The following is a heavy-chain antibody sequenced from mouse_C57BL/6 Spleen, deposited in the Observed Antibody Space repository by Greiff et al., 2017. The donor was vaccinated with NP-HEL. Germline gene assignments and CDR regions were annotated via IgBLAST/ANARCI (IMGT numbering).Heavy chain of an antibody. CDR3: VRQSTSYWYFDV. Sequence: EVKLMESGGGLVQPKGSLKLSCAASGFSFNTYAMNWVRQAPGKGLEWVARIRSKSNNYATYYADSVKDSFTISRDDSESMLYLQMNNLKTKDTAMYYCVRQSTSYWYFDVWGTGTTVTVSS. CDR1: GFSFNTYA. V-gene: IGHV10-1*01. D-gene: IGHD2-1*01. J-gene: IGHJ1*03. CDR2: IRSKSNNYAT.